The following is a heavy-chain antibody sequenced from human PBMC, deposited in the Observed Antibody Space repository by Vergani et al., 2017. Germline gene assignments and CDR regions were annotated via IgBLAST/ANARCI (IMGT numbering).Heavy chain of an antibody. J-gene: IGHJ4*01. D-gene: IGHD1-20*01. CDR1: GPTFSNYW. Sequence: EVQLVESGGGLVQPGGSLRLSCAASGPTFSNYWMSWVRQAPGKGLEWVSGISASGAPTYYADSVKGRVTISRDNSKNTLYLQMNSLRVEDAAVYYFARAYGRYDWFDYWGQRTLVTVSS. V-gene: IGHV3-23*04. CDR3: ARAYGRYDWFDY. CDR2: ISASGAPT.